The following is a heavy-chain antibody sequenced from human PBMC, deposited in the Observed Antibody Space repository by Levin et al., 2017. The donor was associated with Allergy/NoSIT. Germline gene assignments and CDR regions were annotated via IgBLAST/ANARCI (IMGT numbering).Heavy chain of an antibody. CDR1: GYIFTDYW. V-gene: IGHV5-51*01. CDR3: ARSQGTGSAGYFYGMDI. Sequence: GESLKISCQGSGYIFTDYWIVWVRQMPGKGLEWMGIIYPNDSDVRYSPSFRGQVTISADKSTTTAYMQWNSLKASDTAIYYCARSQGTGSAGYFYGMDIWGQGTTVIVSS. D-gene: IGHD3/OR15-3a*01. CDR2: IYPNDSDV. J-gene: IGHJ6*02.